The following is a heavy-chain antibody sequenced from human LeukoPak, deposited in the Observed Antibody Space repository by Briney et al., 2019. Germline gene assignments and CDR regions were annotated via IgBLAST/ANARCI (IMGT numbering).Heavy chain of an antibody. CDR3: ARVGGTIFGVVNRGAFDY. CDR2: IYHSGST. CDR1: DDSISSQY. J-gene: IGHJ4*02. Sequence: SETLSLTCSVSDDSISSQYWSWIRQPPGKGLEWIGYIYHSGSTKYNPSLKSRVTMSLDTSKNQFSLNLSSVTAADTAVYYCARVGGTIFGVVNRGAFDYWGQGTLVTVSS. D-gene: IGHD3-3*01. V-gene: IGHV4-59*11.